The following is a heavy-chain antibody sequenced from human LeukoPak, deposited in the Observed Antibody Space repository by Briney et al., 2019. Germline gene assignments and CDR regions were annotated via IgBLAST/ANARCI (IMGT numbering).Heavy chain of an antibody. D-gene: IGHD6-13*01. CDR3: VKDRWVDH. Sequence: GGSLRLSCSASGFIFSPYAMHWVRQALGKGLEYVSSISSEGKTTYYADSVKGRFTISRDNSKNTLYLQMSSLRPEDTAVYYCVKDRWVDHWGQGTLVTVSS. CDR1: GFIFSPYA. CDR2: ISSEGKTT. V-gene: IGHV3-64D*06. J-gene: IGHJ4*02.